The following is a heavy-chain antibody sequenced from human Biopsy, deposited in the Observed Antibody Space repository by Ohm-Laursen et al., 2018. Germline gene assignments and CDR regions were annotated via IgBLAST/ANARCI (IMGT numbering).Heavy chain of an antibody. D-gene: IGHD3-10*01. CDR1: GDSITRSY. CDR3: AHGSGSYYKWDF. Sequence: SDTLSFTCVLSGDSITRSYWSWIRQSPGKGLEWIGHVFDRGTTKYNPSVRSRVTMSEDTSKKQFSLKRTSVTAADTAIYYCAHGSGSYYKWDFWGRGILVTVSS. CDR2: VFDRGTT. J-gene: IGHJ4*02. V-gene: IGHV4-59*08.